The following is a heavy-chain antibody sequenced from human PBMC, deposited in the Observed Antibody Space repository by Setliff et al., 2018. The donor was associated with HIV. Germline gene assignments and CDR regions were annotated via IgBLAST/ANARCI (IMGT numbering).Heavy chain of an antibody. D-gene: IGHD6-6*01. J-gene: IGHJ6*03. CDR2: ITSTSSYI. CDR1: GFSFSSYS. Sequence: GESLMIYCSASGFSFSSYSIDWVRQAPGKGLEWVSSITSTSSYIYYADSVRGRFTVSRHDAKRSLYLQMNSLRAEDTAVYYCVRVESSNSWGNYYSHVDVWGKGTTVT. V-gene: IGHV3-21*01. CDR3: VRVESSNSWGNYYSHVDV.